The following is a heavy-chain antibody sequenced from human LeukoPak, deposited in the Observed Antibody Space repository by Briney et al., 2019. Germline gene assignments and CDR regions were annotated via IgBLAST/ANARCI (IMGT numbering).Heavy chain of an antibody. V-gene: IGHV4-4*09. J-gene: IGHJ4*02. CDR3: ARGYFDSSGFSNPFDY. Sequence: PSETLSLTCTVSGDSMSGYYWSWIRQTPGKGLEWIGYIHSSGSTNYNPSLKSRVTISVDASKNQFTLRLTSGTAADTGVYFCARGYFDSSGFSNPFDYWGQGALVTVSS. CDR2: IHSSGST. D-gene: IGHD3-22*01. CDR1: GDSMSGYY.